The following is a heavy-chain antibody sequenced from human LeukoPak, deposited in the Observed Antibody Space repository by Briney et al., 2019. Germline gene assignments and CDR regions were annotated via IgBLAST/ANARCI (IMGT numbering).Heavy chain of an antibody. J-gene: IGHJ4*02. CDR2: ISSSSSYI. Sequence: PGGSLRLSCAASGFTFSSYSMNWVRQAPGKGLEWVSSISSSSSYIYYADSVKGRFTISRDNAKNSLYLQMNGLRAEDTAVYYCARDQLGVANYRGQGTLVTVSS. V-gene: IGHV3-21*01. CDR1: GFTFSSYS. D-gene: IGHD2-8*01. CDR3: ARDQLGVANY.